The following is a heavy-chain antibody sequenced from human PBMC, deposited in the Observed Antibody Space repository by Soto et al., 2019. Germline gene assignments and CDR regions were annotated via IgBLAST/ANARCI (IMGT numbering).Heavy chain of an antibody. CDR3: TKDQVEGYYDTGGSQGS. J-gene: IGHJ5*02. CDR1: GFTFSSYA. V-gene: IGHV3-23*01. Sequence: GGSLRLSCAASGFTFSSYAMSWVRQAPGKGLDWVSTISGSGSGTYYADSVKGRFTISRDNSKNTLYLQMDRLRAEDTAVYFCTKDQVEGYYDTGGSQGSWGQGTLVTVSS. CDR2: ISGSGSGT. D-gene: IGHD3-22*01.